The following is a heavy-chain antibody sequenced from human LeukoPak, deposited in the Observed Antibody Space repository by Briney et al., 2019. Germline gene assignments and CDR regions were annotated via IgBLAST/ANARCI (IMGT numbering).Heavy chain of an antibody. Sequence: ASVKVSCKASEYTFTDYYIHWVRQAPGRGLELMAWINPKSGGTNYAQKFQGRVTMTRDTSINTVYMELSGLRSDDTAVYYCARGRDSGSHTYYFDYWGQGTLVTISS. V-gene: IGHV1-2*02. J-gene: IGHJ4*02. CDR3: ARGRDSGSHTYYFDY. CDR1: EYTFTDYY. CDR2: INPKSGGT. D-gene: IGHD1-26*01.